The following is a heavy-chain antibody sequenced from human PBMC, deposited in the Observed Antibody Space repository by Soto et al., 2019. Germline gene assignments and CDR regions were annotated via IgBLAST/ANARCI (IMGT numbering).Heavy chain of an antibody. V-gene: IGHV4-4*02. J-gene: IGHJ6*02. CDR1: GGSITSSHW. Sequence: QVQLQESGPGLVKPSGTLSLTCVVSGGSITSSHWWSWVRQTPGKGLEWIGEIFHIGHTNYNPSLKGRVTISLDQSKNQFSLKMPSMTAADTAVFYCARREYGMDVWGQGTTVTVSS. CDR3: ARREYGMDV. CDR2: IFHIGHT.